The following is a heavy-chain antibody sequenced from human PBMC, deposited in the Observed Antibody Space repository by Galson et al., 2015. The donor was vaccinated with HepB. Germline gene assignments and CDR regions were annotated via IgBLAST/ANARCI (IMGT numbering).Heavy chain of an antibody. J-gene: IGHJ4*02. CDR2: INTNTGNS. CDR3: ERVGLRWPRILEYDY. Sequence: SVKVSCKASGYSFTTYGVNWVRQAPGQGLEWMGNINTNTGNSTYAQAFTGRFVFSLDTSVSTAYLQINSLKAEDTAVYYCERVGLRWPRILEYDYWGQGTLVTVSS. V-gene: IGHV7-4-1*02. D-gene: IGHD2-2*01. CDR1: GYSFTTYG.